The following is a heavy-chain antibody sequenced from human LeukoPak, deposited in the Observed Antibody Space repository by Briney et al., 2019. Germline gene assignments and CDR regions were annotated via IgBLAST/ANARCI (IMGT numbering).Heavy chain of an antibody. V-gene: IGHV3-30*04. CDR3: ARDSRVVVINVWFDP. J-gene: IGHJ5*02. Sequence: GGSLRLSCAASGFTFSSYAMHWVRQAPGKGLEWVAVISYDGSNKYYADSVKGRFTISRDNSKNTLYLQMNSLRAEDTAVYYCARDSRVVVINVWFDPWGQGTLVTVSS. CDR2: ISYDGSNK. CDR1: GFTFSSYA. D-gene: IGHD3-22*01.